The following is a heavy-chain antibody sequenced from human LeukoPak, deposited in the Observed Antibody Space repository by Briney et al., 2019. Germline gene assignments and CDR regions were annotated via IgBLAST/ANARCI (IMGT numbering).Heavy chain of an antibody. J-gene: IGHJ4*02. CDR3: AATIKRDYGDTNLHY. V-gene: IGHV4-59*02. CDR2: MYDRGNI. D-gene: IGHD4-17*01. CDR1: GGSVSGYY. Sequence: SETLSLTCTVSGGSVSGYYWSWIRQPPGKGLEWIGYMYDRGNINYNPSLKSRVTLSQDMSKNQLYLKLRSVTAADTAVYYCAATIKRDYGDTNLHYWGQGVLVTVSS.